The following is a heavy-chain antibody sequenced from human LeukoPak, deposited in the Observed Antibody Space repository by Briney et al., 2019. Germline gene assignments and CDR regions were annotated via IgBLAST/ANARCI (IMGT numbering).Heavy chain of an antibody. D-gene: IGHD2-21*02. J-gene: IGHJ4*02. Sequence: GESLKISCEGSGYSFSNYWIGWVRQLPGKGLEWMGIIYPGDYETRYSPSFQGLATISVDKSISTAYLQWSSLKASDTAMYYCAIPPGYCGNDCSFDHWGQGTLVTVSS. CDR3: AIPPGYCGNDCSFDH. V-gene: IGHV5-51*01. CDR1: GYSFSNYW. CDR2: IYPGDYET.